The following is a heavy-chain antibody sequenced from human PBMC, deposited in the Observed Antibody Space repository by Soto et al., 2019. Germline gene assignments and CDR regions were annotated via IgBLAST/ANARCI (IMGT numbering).Heavy chain of an antibody. Sequence: GGSLRLSCAASGFTFSSYAMSWVRQAPGKGLEWVSAISGSGGSTYYANSVKGRFTISKDNSKNTLYLPMNSLRAEDTAVYYSAKARPPYSSGSTWGEFDYWGQGTLVTVSS. V-gene: IGHV3-23*01. D-gene: IGHD6-19*01. CDR1: GFTFSSYA. CDR2: ISGSGGST. J-gene: IGHJ4*02. CDR3: AKARPPYSSGSTWGEFDY.